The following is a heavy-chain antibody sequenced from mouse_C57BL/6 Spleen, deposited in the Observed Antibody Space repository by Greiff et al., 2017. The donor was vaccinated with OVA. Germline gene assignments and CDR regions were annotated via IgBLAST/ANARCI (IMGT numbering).Heavy chain of an antibody. CDR3: AREGGYFDY. D-gene: IGHD1-1*02. Sequence: QVQLQQPGAELVKPGASVKLSCKASGYTFTSYWMHWVKQRPGQGLEWIGMIHPNSGSTNYNEKSKSKATLTVDKSSSTAYMQLSSLTSEDSAVYYCAREGGYFDYWGQGTTLTVSS. CDR1: GYTFTSYW. V-gene: IGHV1-64*01. CDR2: IHPNSGST. J-gene: IGHJ2*01.